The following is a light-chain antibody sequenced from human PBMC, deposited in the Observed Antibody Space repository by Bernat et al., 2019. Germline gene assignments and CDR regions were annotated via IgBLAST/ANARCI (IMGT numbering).Light chain of an antibody. J-gene: IGKJ4*01. CDR2: AAS. Sequence: DIQMTQSPSSLSASVGDRVTITCRASQSISSYLNWYQQKPGKAPKLLIYAASSLQSGVPSRFSGSGSGTDFTLTISSLQPEDFATYYCQQSYSTLPFVGGSTEEI. V-gene: IGKV1-39*01. CDR3: QQSYSTLP. CDR1: QSISSY.